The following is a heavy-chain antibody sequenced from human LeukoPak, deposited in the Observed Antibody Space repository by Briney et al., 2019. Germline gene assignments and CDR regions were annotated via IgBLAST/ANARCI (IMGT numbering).Heavy chain of an antibody. Sequence: SETLSLTCTVSGGSITNYYWTWIRQPPGKGLEWIGYIHYSGSTNYNPSLKSRVTISVDTSKNQFSLKLSSVTAADTAVYYCARPSGLPFYYVDVWGKGTTVTVSS. J-gene: IGHJ6*03. D-gene: IGHD3-3*01. CDR1: GGSITNYY. V-gene: IGHV4-59*08. CDR3: ARPSGLPFYYVDV. CDR2: IHYSGST.